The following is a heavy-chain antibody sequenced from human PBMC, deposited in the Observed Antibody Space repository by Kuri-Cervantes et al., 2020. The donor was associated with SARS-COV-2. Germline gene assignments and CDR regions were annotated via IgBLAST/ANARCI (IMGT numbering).Heavy chain of an antibody. CDR1: GFTFGDYA. CDR2: IRSKAYGGTT. J-gene: IGHJ4*02. D-gene: IGHD3-3*01. Sequence: GGSLRLSCTASGFTFGDYAMSWVRQAPGKGLEWIGFIRSKAYGGTTEYAASVKGRFTISRDDSKSIAYLQMNSQKTEDTAVYYCTRHDFWSAYYFDYWGQGTLVTVSS. CDR3: TRHDFWSAYYFDY. V-gene: IGHV3-49*04.